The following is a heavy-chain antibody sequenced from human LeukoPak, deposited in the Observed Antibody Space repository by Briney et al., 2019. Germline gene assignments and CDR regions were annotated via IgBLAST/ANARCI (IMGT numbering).Heavy chain of an antibody. J-gene: IGHJ6*02. Sequence: PSETLSLTCTVSGGSISSDYWTWIRQPPGKGLEWIGYSGSTKYNPSLKSRVTISVDTSKSQFSLTLSYVTAAAPALYYCARARRHYYGSGRNLTPWPAGMDVWGQGPTVTVS. V-gene: IGHV4-59*01. CDR1: GGSISSDY. CDR3: ARARRHYYGSGRNLTPWPAGMDV. D-gene: IGHD3-10*01. CDR2: SGST.